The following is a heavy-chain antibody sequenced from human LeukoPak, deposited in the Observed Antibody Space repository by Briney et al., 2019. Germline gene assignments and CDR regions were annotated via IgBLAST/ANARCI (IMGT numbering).Heavy chain of an antibody. V-gene: IGHV1-18*01. CDR3: AREAVAGYNDY. D-gene: IGHD6-19*01. J-gene: IGHJ4*02. CDR1: GYTFTSHG. Sequence: ASVKVSCKASGYTFTSHGISWARQAPGQGLEWMGWISAYNGNTNYAQKLQGRVTMTTDTSTSTAYMELRSLRSDGTAVYYCAREAVAGYNDYWGQGTLVTVSS. CDR2: ISAYNGNT.